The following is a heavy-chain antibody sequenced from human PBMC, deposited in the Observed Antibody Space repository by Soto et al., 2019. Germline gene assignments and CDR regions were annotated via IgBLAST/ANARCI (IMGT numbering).Heavy chain of an antibody. CDR1: GYSFTSYW. CDR2: IYPGDSDT. V-gene: IGHV5-51*01. Sequence: PGESLKLSCKGSGYSFTSYWIGWIRQMPGKGMARMGIIYPGDSDTRYSPSFQSQVTISADKSISTAYLQCSSLEASDTAIYYRGSTNDNPSLKSRATISVDTSKNQFSLKLSSVTAADTAVYYCARGAKNSSGWFGLKTQDRFEYFQHWGQGTLVTVSS. D-gene: IGHD3-10*01. J-gene: IGHJ1*01. CDR3: GSTNDNPSLKSRATISVDTSKNQFSLKLSSVTAADTAVYYCARGAKNSSGWFGLKTQDRFEYFQH.